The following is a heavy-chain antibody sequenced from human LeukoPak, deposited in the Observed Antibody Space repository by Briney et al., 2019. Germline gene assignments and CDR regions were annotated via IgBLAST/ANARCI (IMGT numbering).Heavy chain of an antibody. CDR3: ARTYDFWSGSSPDWFDP. D-gene: IGHD3-3*01. J-gene: IGHJ5*02. Sequence: GESLKISCKGSGYSFTSYWIGWVRQMPGKGLEWMGIIYPGDSDTRYSPSFQGQVTISADKSISTAYLQWSSLKASDTAMYYCARTYDFWSGSSPDWFDPWGQGTLVTVSS. CDR1: GYSFTSYW. V-gene: IGHV5-51*01. CDR2: IYPGDSDT.